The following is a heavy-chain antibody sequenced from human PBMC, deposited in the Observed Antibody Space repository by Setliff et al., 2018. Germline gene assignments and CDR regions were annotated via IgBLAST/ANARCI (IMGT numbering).Heavy chain of an antibody. J-gene: IGHJ5*02. V-gene: IGHV4-4*02. CDR3: ARGGPTLTISRVLVVSSFDP. Sequence: PSETLSLTCAVSGGSISSSNWWSWVRQPPGKGLEWIGEIYTSGNTNYNPSLKSRVTISVDTSKNQFSLKLSSVTAADTATYYCARGGPTLTISRVLVVSSFDPWGQGSRVTVSS. CDR1: GGSISSSNW. CDR2: IYTSGNT. D-gene: IGHD3-3*01.